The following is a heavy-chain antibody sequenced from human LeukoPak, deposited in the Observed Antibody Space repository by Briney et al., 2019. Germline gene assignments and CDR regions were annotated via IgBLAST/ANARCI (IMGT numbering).Heavy chain of an antibody. CDR1: GFTFSTYS. V-gene: IGHV3-23*01. J-gene: IGHJ4*02. Sequence: GGSLSLSCAASGFTFSTYSMSWVRLAPGKGLEWVSGISGSGANTYYADSVKGRFTISRDNSKNTLYLQMNSLRAEDTAVFYCAKYPASGGYFDYWGQGTLVTVSS. CDR2: ISGSGANT. CDR3: AKYPASGGYFDY. D-gene: IGHD6-13*01.